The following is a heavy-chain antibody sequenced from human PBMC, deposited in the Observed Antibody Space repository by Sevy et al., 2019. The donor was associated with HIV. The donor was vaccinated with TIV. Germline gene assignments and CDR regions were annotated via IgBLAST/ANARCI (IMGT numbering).Heavy chain of an antibody. J-gene: IGHJ4*02. CDR2: IKQDGSES. CDR1: GFTFSTYW. D-gene: IGHD2-2*01. V-gene: IGHV3-7*04. CDR3: VRAIGLAGSY. Sequence: GGSLRLSCAASGFTFSTYWMTWVRQAPGKGLEWVANIKQDGSESYYVDSVKGRFTISRDNAKNSVYLQMNSLRAEDTAVYYCVRAIGLAGSYWCQGTLVTVSS.